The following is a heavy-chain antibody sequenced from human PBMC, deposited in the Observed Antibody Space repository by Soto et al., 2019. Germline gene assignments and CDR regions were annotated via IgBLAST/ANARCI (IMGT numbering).Heavy chain of an antibody. Sequence: GGSLRLSCAASGFTFSSYAMSWVRQAPGKGLEWVSAISGSGGSTYYADSVKGRFTISRDNSKNTLYLQMNSLRAEDTAVYHCATRARRIPKYYFDYWGQGTLVTVSS. J-gene: IGHJ4*02. D-gene: IGHD5-18*01. V-gene: IGHV3-23*01. CDR2: ISGSGGST. CDR1: GFTFSSYA. CDR3: ATRARRIPKYYFDY.